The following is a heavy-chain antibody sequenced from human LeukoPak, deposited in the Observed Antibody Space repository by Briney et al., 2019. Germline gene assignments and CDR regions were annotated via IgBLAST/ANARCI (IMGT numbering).Heavy chain of an antibody. V-gene: IGHV1-8*03. CDR3: ARGDFGETNTAFDI. Sequence: ASVTVSCKTSGYTFTDYDMHWVRQAPGHGLEWMGWVNPNSGKTNYAQKLQGRVTFSRNTSLSVADMELSGLRSEDAAVYFCARGDFGETNTAFDIWGQGTMVAVSS. CDR1: GYTFTDYD. CDR2: VNPNSGKT. J-gene: IGHJ3*02. D-gene: IGHD4-17*01.